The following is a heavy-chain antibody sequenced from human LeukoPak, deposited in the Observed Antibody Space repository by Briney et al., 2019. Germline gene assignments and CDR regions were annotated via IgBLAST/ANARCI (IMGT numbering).Heavy chain of an antibody. CDR2: INVDGIRP. CDR3: ARGKVGYGVDV. Sequence: PGGSLRLPCAASGFTFRAFWLHWVRQVPGKGLVWVSRINVDGIRPSPADSFKGRFTIHRHNPQNTLDLSVNARRAGHTAVYYCARGKVGYGVDVWGQGTTVTVSS. D-gene: IGHD3-10*01. CDR1: GFTFRAFW. V-gene: IGHV3-74*01. J-gene: IGHJ6*02.